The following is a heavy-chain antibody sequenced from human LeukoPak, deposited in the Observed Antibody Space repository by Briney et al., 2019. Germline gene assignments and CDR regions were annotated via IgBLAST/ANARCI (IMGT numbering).Heavy chain of an antibody. CDR3: AREDVDIAVAASGAFDI. D-gene: IGHD6-19*01. V-gene: IGHV3-74*01. CDR1: GFTFSSYW. Sequence: GGSLRLSCAASGFTFSSYWMHWVRQAPGKGLVWVSRIISDGSSISYADSVKGRFTISRGNAKNTLYLQMNGLRAEDTAVYYCAREDVDIAVAASGAFDIWGQGTMVTVSS. J-gene: IGHJ3*02. CDR2: IISDGSSI.